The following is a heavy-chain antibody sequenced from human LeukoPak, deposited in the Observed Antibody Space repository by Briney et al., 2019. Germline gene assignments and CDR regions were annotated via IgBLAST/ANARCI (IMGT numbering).Heavy chain of an antibody. J-gene: IGHJ4*02. CDR2: ISGGGGST. V-gene: IGHV3-23*01. Sequence: PGGSLRLSCAASGFTFSSYAMSWVRQVPGKGLEWVSAISGGGGSTYYADSVKGRFTISRDNSNNTLYLEMNSLRADDTAVYYCAKSLTRGYYDTSGYYFFDNWGQGTLVTVSS. CDR1: GFTFSSYA. CDR3: AKSLTRGYYDTSGYYFFDN. D-gene: IGHD3-22*01.